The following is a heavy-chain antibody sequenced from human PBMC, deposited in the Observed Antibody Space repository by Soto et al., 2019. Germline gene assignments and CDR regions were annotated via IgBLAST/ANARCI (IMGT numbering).Heavy chain of an antibody. V-gene: IGHV1-2*02. D-gene: IGHD5-12*01. Sequence: QVQLVQSGAEVKKPGASVTVSCKDSGYRFSDYYLHWVRQAPGQGPEWMGWMNPNSGDTKYAQKFKGRVTMTRDTSVRTAFMELNWLKSDVTAVYYCARESGGATATLDYYYFYMDVWGIGTTVTVSS. J-gene: IGHJ6*03. CDR1: GYRFSDYY. CDR2: MNPNSGDT. CDR3: ARESGGATATLDYYYFYMDV.